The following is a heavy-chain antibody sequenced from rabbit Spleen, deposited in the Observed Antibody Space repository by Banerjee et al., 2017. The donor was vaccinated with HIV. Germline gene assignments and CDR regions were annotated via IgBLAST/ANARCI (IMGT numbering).Heavy chain of an antibody. CDR2: IDPVFGAT. D-gene: IGHD8-1*01. CDR1: RFDFSTYG. V-gene: IGHV1S47*01. J-gene: IGHJ6*01. Sequence: QEQLVESGGGLVQPGGSLKLSCKASRFDFSTYGVSWVRQAPGKGLEWIAYIDPVFGATYYATWVNGRFTISSQNAQTTVSLQMTSLTAADTATYFCARDSGTSFSSYGMDLWGPGTLVTVS. CDR3: ARDSGTSFSSYGMDL.